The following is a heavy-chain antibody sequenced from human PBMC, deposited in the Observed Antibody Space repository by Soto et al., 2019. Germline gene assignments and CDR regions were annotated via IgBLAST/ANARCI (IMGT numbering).Heavy chain of an antibody. D-gene: IGHD3-3*01. CDR2: IYYSGST. V-gene: IGHV4-39*01. Sequence: QLQLQESGPGLVKPSETLSLTCTVSGGSISSSSYYWGWIRQPPGKGLEWIGSIYYSGSTYYNPSLKSRVTISVDTSKNQFSLKLSSVTAADTAVYYCARQPFDFWSGYYTNYFDYWGQGTLVTVSS. CDR1: GGSISSSSYY. CDR3: ARQPFDFWSGYYTNYFDY. J-gene: IGHJ4*02.